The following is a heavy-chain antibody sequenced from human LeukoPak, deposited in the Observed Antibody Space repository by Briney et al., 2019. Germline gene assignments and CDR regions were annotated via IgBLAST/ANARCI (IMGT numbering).Heavy chain of an antibody. CDR3: AGSNTVVVPAAMGPSHWFDR. CDR1: GYSISSGYY. D-gene: IGHD2-2*01. Sequence: SETLSLTCTVSGYSISSGYYWGWIRRPPGKGLEWIGIISHSGSAYYNPYLKSRVTISLDTSKNQFSLKLSPVTAADTAVYYRAGSNTVVVPAAMGPSHWFDRWGQGTLVTVSS. CDR2: ISHSGSA. J-gene: IGHJ5*02. V-gene: IGHV4-38-2*02.